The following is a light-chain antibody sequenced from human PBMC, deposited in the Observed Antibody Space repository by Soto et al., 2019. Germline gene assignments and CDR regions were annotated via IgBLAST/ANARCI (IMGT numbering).Light chain of an antibody. CDR3: QQDNSWPPAWT. V-gene: IGKV3-15*01. J-gene: IGKJ1*01. CDR1: HSVSNK. CDR2: GAS. Sequence: EIVMTQSPVTLSVSPGERATLSCRASHSVSNKLAWYQQKPGQAPRLLIYGASTRATGTPARFTGGGSGTDFTLTITSRKSEDFAIYYCQQDNSWPPAWTFGQGTEVEFK.